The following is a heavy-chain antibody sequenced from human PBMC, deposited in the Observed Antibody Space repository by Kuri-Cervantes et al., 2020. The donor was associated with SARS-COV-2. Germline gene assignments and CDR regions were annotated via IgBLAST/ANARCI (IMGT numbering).Heavy chain of an antibody. CDR1: GFNFSRTD. V-gene: IGHV3-21*05. J-gene: IGHJ4*02. CDR3: ARGGVGITVDY. Sequence: GESLKISCAASGFNFSRTDMHWVRQAPGKGLEWVSYISSSSSYTNYADSVKGRFTISRDNAKNSLYLQMNSLRAEDTAVYYCARGGVGITVDYWGQGTLVTVSS. D-gene: IGHD3-3*01. CDR2: ISSSSSYT.